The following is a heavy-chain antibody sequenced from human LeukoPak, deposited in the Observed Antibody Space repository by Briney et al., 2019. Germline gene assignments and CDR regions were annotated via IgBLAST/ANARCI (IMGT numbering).Heavy chain of an antibody. CDR1: GGSFSGYY. V-gene: IGHV4-59*01. Sequence: SETLSLTCAVCGGSFSGYYWSWIRQPPGKGLEWIGYIYYSGSTNYNPSLKSRVTISVDTSKKQFSLKPSSVTAADTAVYYCARLSGHDWESFYDYWGQGTLVTVSS. J-gene: IGHJ4*02. D-gene: IGHD5-12*01. CDR2: IYYSGST. CDR3: ARLSGHDWESFYDY.